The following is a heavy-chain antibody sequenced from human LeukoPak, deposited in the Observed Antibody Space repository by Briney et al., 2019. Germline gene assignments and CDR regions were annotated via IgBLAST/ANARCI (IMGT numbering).Heavy chain of an antibody. CDR3: VRDYRSCSGGGCYSNFAL. V-gene: IGHV4-4*07. J-gene: IGHJ2*01. CDR1: GGSISSYY. D-gene: IGHD2-15*01. Sequence: PSETLSLTCTVFGGSISSYYWSWIRQPAGKGLERIGRIYTGGNTQYNPSLRSRVTVSVDTSKSQFSLKLSSVTAADTAVYYCVRDYRSCSGGGCYSNFALWGRGTLVTVSS. CDR2: IYTGGNT.